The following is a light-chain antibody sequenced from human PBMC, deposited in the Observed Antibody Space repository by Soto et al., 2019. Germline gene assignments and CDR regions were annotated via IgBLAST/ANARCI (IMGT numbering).Light chain of an antibody. Sequence: QSVLTQPASVSGSPGQSITISCTGTSSDVGGYHYVSWYQQHPGKAPKLMIYEVSNRPSGVSNRFSGSKSGNTASLTISGLQAEDEADYYCSSYTSSSTPLVFGTGTQLTVL. J-gene: IGLJ1*01. CDR2: EVS. V-gene: IGLV2-14*01. CDR3: SSYTSSSTPLV. CDR1: SSDVGGYHY.